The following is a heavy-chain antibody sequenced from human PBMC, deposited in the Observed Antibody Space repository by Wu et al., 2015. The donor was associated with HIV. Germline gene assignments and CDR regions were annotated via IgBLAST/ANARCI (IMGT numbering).Heavy chain of an antibody. CDR3: ARDVDGIVGTKIGRYFDR. J-gene: IGHJ2*01. D-gene: IGHD1-26*01. Sequence: QVQLVQSGNDVKRPGASVKVSCKGSGYTFSSYGITWVRQAPGQGLEWMGYISANNGYTKYAENFQGRLTITTDTSTRTTYMELRSLRPDDTAIYFCARDVDGIVGTKIGRYFDRWGRGTLIVVSS. CDR2: ISANNGYT. CDR1: GYTFSSYG. V-gene: IGHV1-18*01.